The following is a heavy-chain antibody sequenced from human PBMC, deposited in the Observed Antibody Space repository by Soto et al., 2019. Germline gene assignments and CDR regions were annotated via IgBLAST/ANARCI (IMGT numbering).Heavy chain of an antibody. V-gene: IGHV4-59*06. J-gene: IGHJ5*02. CDR3: ARSVDP. CDR2: IYYSGST. CDR1: GDSVSTGY. Sequence: SETLSLTCTVSGDSVSTGYWSWIRQPPGKGLEWIGYIYYSGSTYYNPSLKSRVTISVDTSKNQFSLKLSSVTAADTAVYYCARSVDPWGQGTLVTVSS.